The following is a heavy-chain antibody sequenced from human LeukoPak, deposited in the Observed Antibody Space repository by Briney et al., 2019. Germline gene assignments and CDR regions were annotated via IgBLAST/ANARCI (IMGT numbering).Heavy chain of an antibody. CDR1: GGSISSSSYY. CDR3: ARGGMTTVYDAFDI. Sequence: PSETLSLTCTVSGGSISSSSYYWGWIRQPPGKGLEWIGSIYYSGSTYYNPSLKSRVTISVDTSKNQFSLKLSSVTAADTAVYYCARGGMTTVYDAFDIWGQGTMVTVSS. D-gene: IGHD4-17*01. V-gene: IGHV4-39*07. J-gene: IGHJ3*02. CDR2: IYYSGST.